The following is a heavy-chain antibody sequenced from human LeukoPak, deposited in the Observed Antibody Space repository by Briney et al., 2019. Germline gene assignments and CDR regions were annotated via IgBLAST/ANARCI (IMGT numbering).Heavy chain of an antibody. D-gene: IGHD1-26*01. J-gene: IGHJ4*02. Sequence: SETLSLTCTVSGGSISSYYWSWIRQPPGKGLEWIGYIYYSGSTNYNPSLKSRVTISVDTSKNQFSLKLSSVTAADTAVYYCARVSGSYDYDYWGRGTLVTVSS. V-gene: IGHV4-59*01. CDR3: ARVSGSYDYDY. CDR1: GGSISSYY. CDR2: IYYSGST.